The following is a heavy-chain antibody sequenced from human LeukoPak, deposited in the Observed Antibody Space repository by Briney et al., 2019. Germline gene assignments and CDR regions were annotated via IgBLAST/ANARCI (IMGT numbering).Heavy chain of an antibody. J-gene: IGHJ4*02. CDR1: GFTFSTSA. CDR2: IVVGSGTT. Sequence: RASVKVSCKASGFTFSTSAVQWVRQARGQRLEWIGWIVVGSGTTNYAQSLQGRLTITRDMSTSTAYMELSSLRSGDTAVYYCARGPLPYGDYDSYYFDYWGQGTLVTVSS. D-gene: IGHD4-17*01. V-gene: IGHV1-58*01. CDR3: ARGPLPYGDYDSYYFDY.